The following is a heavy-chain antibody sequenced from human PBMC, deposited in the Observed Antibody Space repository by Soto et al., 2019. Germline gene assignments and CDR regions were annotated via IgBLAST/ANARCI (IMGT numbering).Heavy chain of an antibody. V-gene: IGHV1-2*02. CDR2: INPNSGGT. CDR1: GYTFTGYY. J-gene: IGHJ4*02. D-gene: IGHD3-16*01. CDR3: ARDNGYGGFDY. Sequence: ASVKVSCKASGYTFTGYYMHWVRQAPGQGLEWMGWINPNSGGTNYAQKFQGRVTMTRDTSISTDYMELSRLRSDDAALYYCARDNGYGGFDYWGQGTLVTVSS.